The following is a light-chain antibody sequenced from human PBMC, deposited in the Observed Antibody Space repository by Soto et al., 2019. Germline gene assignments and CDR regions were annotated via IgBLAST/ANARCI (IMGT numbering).Light chain of an antibody. CDR2: GAS. J-gene: IGKJ1*01. CDR3: QQYGSSPWT. V-gene: IGKV3-20*01. Sequence: EIVLTQSPGTLSLSPGERATLSCRASQSVSSSFLAWYQQKPGQAPRLLLYGASTRATGIPDRFSGSGSGTDFTRTISRLEPEDFAVYYCQQYGSSPWTFGQGTKVEIK. CDR1: QSVSSSF.